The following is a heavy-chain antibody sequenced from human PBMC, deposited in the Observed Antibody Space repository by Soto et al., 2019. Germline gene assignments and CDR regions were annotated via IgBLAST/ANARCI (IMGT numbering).Heavy chain of an antibody. D-gene: IGHD3-22*01. CDR2: INSDGSST. J-gene: IGHJ6*03. CDR3: ARDPMSVRRMDV. CDR1: GFTISGYW. V-gene: IGHV3-74*01. Sequence: EVQLVESGGGLVQPGGSLRLSCAASGFTISGYWMNWVRQAPGKRLVWVSRINSDGSSTAYADSVKGRFTISRDNAKKTLSLQMIRLSAADTAVDYWARDPMSVRRMDVWGKGTTFTFS.